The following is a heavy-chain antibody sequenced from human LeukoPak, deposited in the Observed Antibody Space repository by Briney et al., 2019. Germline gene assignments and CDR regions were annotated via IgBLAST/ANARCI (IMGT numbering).Heavy chain of an antibody. J-gene: IGHJ4*02. V-gene: IGHV3-23*01. CDR2: ISGSGGST. D-gene: IGHD5-18*01. CDR1: GFTFRSYA. CDR3: AKGDSYGDY. Sequence: GGSLRLSCAASGFTFRSYAMSWVRHAPGKGLEWVSAISGSGGSTYYADSVKGRFTISRDNSKNTLNMQMNSLRAEDTAVYYCAKGDSYGDYWGQGTLVTVSS.